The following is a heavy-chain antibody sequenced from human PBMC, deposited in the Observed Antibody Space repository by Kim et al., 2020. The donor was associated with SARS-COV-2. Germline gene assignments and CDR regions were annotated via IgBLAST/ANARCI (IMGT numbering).Heavy chain of an antibody. CDR3: ARDQRGIAAAGTNGFGISWFDP. CDR1: GDSVSSNSAA. V-gene: IGHV6-1*01. D-gene: IGHD6-13*01. CDR2: TYYRSKWYN. J-gene: IGHJ5*02. Sequence: SQTLSLTCAISGDSVSSNSAAWNWIRQSPSRGLEWLGRTYYRSKWYNDYAVSVKSRITINPDTSKNQFSLQLNSVTPEDTAVYYCARDQRGIAAAGTNGFGISWFDPWGQGTLVTVSS.